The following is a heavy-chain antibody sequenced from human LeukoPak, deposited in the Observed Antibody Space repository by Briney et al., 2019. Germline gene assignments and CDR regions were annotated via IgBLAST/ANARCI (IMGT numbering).Heavy chain of an antibody. CDR3: ARGGYCSSTSCYKGDYYMDV. CDR1: GFTFSSYD. Sequence: GGSLRLSCAASGFTFSSYDMHWVRQATGKGLEWVPAIGTAGDTYYPGSVKGRFTISRENAKNSLYLQMNSLRAGDTAVYYCARGGYCSSTSCYKGDYYMDVWGKGTTVTVSS. CDR2: IGTAGDT. V-gene: IGHV3-13*01. D-gene: IGHD2-2*02. J-gene: IGHJ6*03.